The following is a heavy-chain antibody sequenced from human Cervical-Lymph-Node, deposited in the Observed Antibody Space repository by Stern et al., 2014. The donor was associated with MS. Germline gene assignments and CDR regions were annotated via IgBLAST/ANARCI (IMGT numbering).Heavy chain of an antibody. CDR1: GFTLSSSI. CDR2: INRRGSTV. J-gene: IGHJ4*02. Sequence: EVQLEESGGGLVQPGGSLRLSCAASGFTLSSSIMKWVRPAPGKGLEWVSHINRRGSTVYYADSVRGRFTISRDNAKNSLYLQMNSLKDEDTAVYYCARERGSYYLDYWGQGTPVTVAS. V-gene: IGHV3-48*02. CDR3: ARERGSYYLDY. D-gene: IGHD3-10*01.